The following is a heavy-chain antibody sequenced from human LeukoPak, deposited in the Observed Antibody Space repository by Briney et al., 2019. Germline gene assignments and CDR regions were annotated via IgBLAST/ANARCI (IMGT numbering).Heavy chain of an antibody. J-gene: IGHJ4*02. Sequence: SVKVSCKASGGTFSSYAISWVRQAPGQGLEWMGRIIPILGIANYAQKFQGRVTITADKSTSTAYMELSSLRSEDTAVYYCARGGHDFWSGDDYWGQGTLVTVSS. CDR1: GGTFSSYA. CDR2: IIPILGIA. V-gene: IGHV1-69*04. CDR3: ARGGHDFWSGDDY. D-gene: IGHD3-3*01.